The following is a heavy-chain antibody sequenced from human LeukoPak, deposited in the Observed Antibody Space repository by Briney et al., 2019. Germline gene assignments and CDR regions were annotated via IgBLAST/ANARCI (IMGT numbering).Heavy chain of an antibody. CDR1: GGSISSYY. Sequence: PSETLSLTCTVSGGSISSYYWSWIRQPPGKELEWIGYIYYSGSTNYNPSLKSRVTISVDTSKNQFSLKLSSVTAADTAVYYCARAPYGARFDYWGQGTLVTVSS. CDR3: ARAPYGARFDY. D-gene: IGHD3-10*01. CDR2: IYYSGST. J-gene: IGHJ4*02. V-gene: IGHV4-59*01.